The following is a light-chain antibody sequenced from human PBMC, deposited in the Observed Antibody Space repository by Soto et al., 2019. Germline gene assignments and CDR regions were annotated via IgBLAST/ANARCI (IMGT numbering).Light chain of an antibody. CDR1: EDINIY. J-gene: IGKJ1*01. V-gene: IGKV1-39*01. Sequence: IQMTQSPCSLFASVVGRVTITCQATEDINIYLDWYQQKPGKAPKRLIYSKASLQRGAPSRVSGSGFGTDFTLTISSLQPEDFATYYCQQSYDTPRTFGQGTKV. CDR2: SKA. CDR3: QQSYDTPRT.